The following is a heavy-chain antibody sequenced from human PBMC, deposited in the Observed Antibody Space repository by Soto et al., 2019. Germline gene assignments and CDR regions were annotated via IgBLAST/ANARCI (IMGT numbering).Heavy chain of an antibody. CDR1: GLSITDSEMG. Sequence: QVTLKESGPVLVKPTETLTLRCTVSGLSITDSEMGVSWIRQPPGQPLEWLAHIDSSGEKSYRTFLKSRLAISKDTSKSQIVLTMTNMDPADTATYYCAPIHLAVAVSPWFDPWGQGIPVTVSS. J-gene: IGHJ5*02. CDR2: IDSSGEK. V-gene: IGHV2-26*01. CDR3: APIHLAVAVSPWFDP. D-gene: IGHD6-19*01.